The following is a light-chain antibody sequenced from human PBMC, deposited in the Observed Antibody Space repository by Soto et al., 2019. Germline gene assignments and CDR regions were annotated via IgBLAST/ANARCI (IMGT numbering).Light chain of an antibody. J-gene: IGLJ7*01. Sequence: QSALTQPPSASGAPGQSVTISCTGTSSDVGGYNYVSWYQQHPGKAPKLMIYEVSKRPSGVPDRFSGSKSGNTASLTVSGLQAEDEAYYYCSSYAGRSNYVFGGGTQVTVL. V-gene: IGLV2-8*01. CDR2: EVS. CDR1: SSDVGGYNY. CDR3: SSYAGRSNYV.